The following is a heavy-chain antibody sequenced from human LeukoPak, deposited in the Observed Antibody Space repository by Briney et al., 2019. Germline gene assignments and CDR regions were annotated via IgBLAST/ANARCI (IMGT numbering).Heavy chain of an antibody. V-gene: IGHV3-74*01. CDR3: TREQEDCTGATCYRAFDV. Sequence: PGGSLRLSCAASGFTFGNYLINWVRQAPGKGLVWVSRVHSDGSITNYAGSVKGRFSISRDSAKNTLYLQMSSLRSEDTAVYYCTREQEDCTGATCYRAFDVWGQGTMVTVS. D-gene: IGHD2-8*02. CDR2: VHSDGSIT. J-gene: IGHJ3*01. CDR1: GFTFGNYL.